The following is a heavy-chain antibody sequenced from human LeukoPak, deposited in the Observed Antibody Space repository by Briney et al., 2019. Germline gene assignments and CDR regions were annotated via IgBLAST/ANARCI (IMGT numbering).Heavy chain of an antibody. D-gene: IGHD2-8*01. V-gene: IGHV1-2*02. J-gene: IGHJ4*02. Sequence: ASVKVSCKASGYTFTGYYMHWVRQAPGQGLERMGWINPNSGGTNYAQKFQGRVTMTRDTSISTAYMELSRLRSDDTAVYYCARDTDIVLIGSLNYWGQGTLVTVSS. CDR2: INPNSGGT. CDR1: GYTFTGYY. CDR3: ARDTDIVLIGSLNY.